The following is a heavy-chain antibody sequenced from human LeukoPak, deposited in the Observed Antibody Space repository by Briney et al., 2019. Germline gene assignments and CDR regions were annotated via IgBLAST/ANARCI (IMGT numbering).Heavy chain of an antibody. CDR3: AREGAAAGSGYYFDY. Sequence: GSLRLSCAASGFTFSGYYMNWVRQAPGKGLEWVSTISSSTSNIYYADSVKGRFAISRDNAKGSLYLHMNSLRAEDTAVYYCAREGAAAGSGYYFDYWGQGTLVAVSS. CDR2: ISSSTSNI. J-gene: IGHJ4*02. CDR1: GFTFSGYY. D-gene: IGHD6-13*01. V-gene: IGHV3-21*01.